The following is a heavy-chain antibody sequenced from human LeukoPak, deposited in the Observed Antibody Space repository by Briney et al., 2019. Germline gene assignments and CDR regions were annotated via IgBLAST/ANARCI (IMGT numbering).Heavy chain of an antibody. Sequence: ASVKVSCKASGYTFTSYYMHWVRHAPGQGLEWMGIINPSGGSTSYTQKFQGRVTMTRDMSTRTVYMELSSLRSEDTGVYYCAREESHSSGFFPRLIDWFDPWGQGTLVTASS. CDR1: GYTFTSYY. D-gene: IGHD3-22*01. CDR3: AREESHSSGFFPRLIDWFDP. V-gene: IGHV1-46*01. J-gene: IGHJ5*02. CDR2: INPSGGST.